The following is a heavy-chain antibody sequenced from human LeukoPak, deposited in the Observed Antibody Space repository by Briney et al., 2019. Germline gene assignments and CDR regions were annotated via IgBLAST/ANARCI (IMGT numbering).Heavy chain of an antibody. CDR3: ARDLSYCGGDCYGHDALAI. CDR1: GFTFSSHA. V-gene: IGHV3-23*01. Sequence: GGSLRLSCAASGFTFSSHAMSWVRQAPGKGLEWVSTISGSGDRTYYADSVKGRFTISRDNSKNTLYLQMNSLRAEDTAVYYCARDLSYCGGDCYGHDALAIWGQGTMLTVSS. CDR2: ISGSGDRT. J-gene: IGHJ3*02. D-gene: IGHD2-21*02.